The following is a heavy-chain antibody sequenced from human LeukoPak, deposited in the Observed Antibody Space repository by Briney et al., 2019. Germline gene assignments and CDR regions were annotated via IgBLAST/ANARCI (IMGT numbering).Heavy chain of an antibody. CDR2: ISGSGGST. V-gene: IGHV3-23*01. Sequence: GGSLRLSCAASGFTFSSYVMSWVRQAPGKGLEWVSAISGSGGSTYYADSVKGRFTISRDNAKNSLYLQMNSLRAEDTAVYYCARDFVVGYWYFDLWGRGTLVTVSS. CDR3: ARDFVVGYWYFDL. D-gene: IGHD2-15*01. CDR1: GFTFSSYV. J-gene: IGHJ2*01.